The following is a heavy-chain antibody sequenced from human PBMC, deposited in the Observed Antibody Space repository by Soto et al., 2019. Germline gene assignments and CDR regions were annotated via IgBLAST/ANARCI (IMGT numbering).Heavy chain of an antibody. CDR3: ARMNWLPGS. CDR2: IYNSGST. J-gene: IGHJ4*02. V-gene: IGHV4-59*01. CDR1: GGSMTSYH. Sequence: SETLSLTCTVSGGSMTSYHWTWIRQPPGKGLEWIGYIYNSGSTNYNPSLKSRVTISVDTSKNQFSLKLSSVTAADTAVYYCARMNWLPGSWGQGTLVTVSS. D-gene: IGHD3-10*01.